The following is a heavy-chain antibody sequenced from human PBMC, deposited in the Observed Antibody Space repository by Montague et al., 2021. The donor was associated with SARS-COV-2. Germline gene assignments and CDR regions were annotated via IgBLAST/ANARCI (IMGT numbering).Heavy chain of an antibody. D-gene: IGHD3-9*01. J-gene: IGHJ5*02. CDR1: GGSIGSSSYY. CDR3: ARPVSYYDILSSSTNWFDP. V-gene: IGHV4-39*01. Sequence: SETLSLTCTVSGGSIGSSSYYWGWIRQPPGKGLEWIGSIYYSGXTXYXXXXKXRVTISVDTSKNQFSLKLSSVTAADTAVYYCARPVSYYDILSSSTNWFDPWGQGALVTVSS. CDR2: IYYSGXT.